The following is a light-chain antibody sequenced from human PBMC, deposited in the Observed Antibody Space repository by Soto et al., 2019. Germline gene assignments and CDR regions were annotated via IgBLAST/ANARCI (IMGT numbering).Light chain of an antibody. V-gene: IGLV2-14*01. Sequence: QSVLTQPASVSGSPGQSITISCTGTSSDVGSYNYVSWYQQHPGKAPKLMIYAVSNRPLGVSNRFSGYKSGNTASLTISGHHAGDEADDYYRSYSSTTTLYVFGTGTKRTGL. J-gene: IGLJ1*01. CDR1: SSDVGSYNY. CDR2: AVS. CDR3: RSYSSTTTLYV.